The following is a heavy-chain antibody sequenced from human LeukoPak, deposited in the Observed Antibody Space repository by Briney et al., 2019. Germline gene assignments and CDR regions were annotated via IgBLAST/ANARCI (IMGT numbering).Heavy chain of an antibody. CDR3: ATYAPPLAVAGKPYYYYGVDV. D-gene: IGHD6-19*01. CDR1: GYTLTELS. V-gene: IGHV1-24*01. J-gene: IGHJ6*02. Sequence: GASVTVSCKVSGYTLTELSMHWVRQAPGKGLEWMGGFDPEDGETIYAQKFQGGVTMTEDTSTDTAYMELSSLRSEDTAVYYCATYAPPLAVAGKPYYYYGVDVWGQGTTVTVSS. CDR2: FDPEDGET.